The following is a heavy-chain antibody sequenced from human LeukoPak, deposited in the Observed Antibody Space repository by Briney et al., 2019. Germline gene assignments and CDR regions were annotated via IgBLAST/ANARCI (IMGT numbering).Heavy chain of an antibody. J-gene: IGHJ6*03. Sequence: GGSLRLSCAASGFTFSSYAMSWVRQAPGKGLGWVSAISGSGGSTYYADSVKGRFTISRDNSKNTLYLQMNSLRAEDTAVYYCAKPGGDNWGSSYYYYYMDVWGKGTTVTVSS. CDR2: ISGSGGST. CDR3: AKPGGDNWGSSYYYYYMDV. CDR1: GFTFSSYA. V-gene: IGHV3-23*01. D-gene: IGHD7-27*01.